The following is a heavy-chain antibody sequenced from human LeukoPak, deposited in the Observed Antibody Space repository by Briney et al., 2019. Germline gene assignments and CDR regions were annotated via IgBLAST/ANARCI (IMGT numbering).Heavy chain of an antibody. CDR2: IYYSGST. CDR3: ARRNSSSWRTYFDY. J-gene: IGHJ4*02. CDR1: GGSISSSSYY. V-gene: IGHV4-39*01. Sequence: ASETLSLTCTVSGGSISSSSYYWGWIRQPPGKGLEWIGNIYYSGSTYYNPSLKSRVTISVDTSKNQFSLKLSSVTAADTAVYYCARRNSSSWRTYFDYWGQGTLVTVSS. D-gene: IGHD6-13*01.